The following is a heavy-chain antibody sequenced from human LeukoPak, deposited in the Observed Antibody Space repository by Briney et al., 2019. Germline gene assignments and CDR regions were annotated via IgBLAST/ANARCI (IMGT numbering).Heavy chain of an antibody. CDR1: GFTFSSYS. Sequence: GGSLRLSCAASGFTFSSYSMNWVRQAPGKGLEWVSSISSSSSHIYYADSVKGRFTISRDNAKNSLYLQMNSLRAEDTAVYYCARAGITMVRGVIIRKGNWFDPWGQGTLVTVSS. D-gene: IGHD3-10*01. V-gene: IGHV3-21*01. CDR2: ISSSSSHI. CDR3: ARAGITMVRGVIIRKGNWFDP. J-gene: IGHJ5*02.